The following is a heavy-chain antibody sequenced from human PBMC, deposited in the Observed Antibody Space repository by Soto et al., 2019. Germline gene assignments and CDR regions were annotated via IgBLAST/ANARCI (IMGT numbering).Heavy chain of an antibody. CDR2: VCHSGTI. D-gene: IGHD1-20*01. J-gene: IGHJ5*02. CDR3: ARDVGRYNINRVWFAP. CDR1: GYRINIDAC. V-gene: IGHV4-38-2*02. Sequence: SETLSLTCVVSGYRINIDACWGWIRQSPEKGLEWLGSVCHSGTIYYNPSPKSRVTISLDTSKNQFSLSLSSVTAADTALYYCARDVGRYNINRVWFAPWGQGILVTVSS.